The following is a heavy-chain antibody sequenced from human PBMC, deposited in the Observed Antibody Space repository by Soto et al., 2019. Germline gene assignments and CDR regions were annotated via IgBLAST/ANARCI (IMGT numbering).Heavy chain of an antibody. CDR2: IKGKTDGGTT. J-gene: IGHJ4*02. CDR1: GFTFNDAW. Sequence: GGSLRLSCAASGFTFNDAWMFWVRQAPGKGLEWVGRIKGKTDGGTTDYAATVKGRFTVSRDDSKNTVYLQMNSLKTEDTAVYYCTTRTFYYDSSGYYCTYWGQGTLVTVSS. CDR3: TTRTFYYDSSGYYCTY. V-gene: IGHV3-15*05. D-gene: IGHD3-22*01.